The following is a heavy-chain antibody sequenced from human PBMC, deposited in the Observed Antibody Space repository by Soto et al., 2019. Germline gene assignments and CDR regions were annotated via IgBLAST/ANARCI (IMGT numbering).Heavy chain of an antibody. D-gene: IGHD6-25*01. J-gene: IGHJ6*02. CDR3: ARYSSGWSPHGMDV. CDR2: VNSDGSSI. V-gene: IGHV3-74*01. Sequence: GGSLRLSCAASGFTFSSYWMHWVRQAPGKGLVWVSRVNSDGSSIGYADSVKGRFTISRDNAKNTLYVQMNSLRAEDTAVYYCARYSSGWSPHGMDVWGQGTTVTVSS. CDR1: GFTFSSYW.